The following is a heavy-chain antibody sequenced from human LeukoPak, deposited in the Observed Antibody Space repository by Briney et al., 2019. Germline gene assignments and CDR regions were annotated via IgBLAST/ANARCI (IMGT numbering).Heavy chain of an antibody. V-gene: IGHV3-30*03. J-gene: IGHJ5*02. Sequence: GGSLRLSCAASGFTFSSYAMSWVRQAPGKGLEWVAVISYDGSNKYYADSVKGRFTISRDNSKNTLYLQMNSLRAEDTAVYYCATEQGNYDFWSGSWFDPWGQGTLVTVSS. CDR1: GFTFSSYA. CDR3: ATEQGNYDFWSGSWFDP. D-gene: IGHD3-3*01. CDR2: ISYDGSNK.